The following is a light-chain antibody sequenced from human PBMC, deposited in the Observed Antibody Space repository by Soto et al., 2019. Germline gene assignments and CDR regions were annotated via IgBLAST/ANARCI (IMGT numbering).Light chain of an antibody. V-gene: IGKV1-39*01. J-gene: IGKJ5*01. Sequence: EIQLTQSPCEMAAFVCGTGKIICRASQSISSYLNWYQQKPGKAPKLLIYAASSLQSGVPSRFSGSGSGTDFTLTISSLQPEDFATYYCQQSYSTPFTFGQGTRLEIK. CDR1: QSISSY. CDR2: AAS. CDR3: QQSYSTPFT.